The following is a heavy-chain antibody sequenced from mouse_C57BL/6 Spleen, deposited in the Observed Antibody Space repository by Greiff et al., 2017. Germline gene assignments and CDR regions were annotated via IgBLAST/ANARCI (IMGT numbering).Heavy chain of an antibody. D-gene: IGHD2-5*01. CDR1: GFTFSSYA. CDR2: ISPGGSYT. CDR3: ARVQGCYSKGKFAY. V-gene: IGHV5-4*01. J-gene: IGHJ3*01. Sequence: DVQLQESGGGLVKPGGSLKLSCAASGFTFSSYAMYWVRQTPGKRLEWVAPISPGGSYTYYPGNVKGRCTISRDNAKNNLYLQMSHLTSEDTAMYYCARVQGCYSKGKFAYWGQATLVTVSA.